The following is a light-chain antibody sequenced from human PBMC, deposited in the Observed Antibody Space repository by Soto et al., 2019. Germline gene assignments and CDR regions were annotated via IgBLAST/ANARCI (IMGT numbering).Light chain of an antibody. CDR3: LQDYNYPWT. V-gene: IGKV1-6*01. CDR2: AAS. J-gene: IGKJ1*01. Sequence: AIQMTQSPSSLSASVGDRVTITCRASQGIRNDLGWYQQKPGKAPKLLIYAASSLQSGVPSRFSGSGSGTDFTLPTSSLQPEDFATYYCLQDYNYPWTFGQGTKVEIK. CDR1: QGIRND.